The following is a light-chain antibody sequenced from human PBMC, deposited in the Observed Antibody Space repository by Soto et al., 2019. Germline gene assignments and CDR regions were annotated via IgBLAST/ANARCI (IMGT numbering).Light chain of an antibody. Sequence: QAVVTQPPSASGTPGQRVTISCPGSSSNIGSNYVYWYQQLPGTAPKLLIYRNNQRPSGVPDRFSGSKSGTSASLAISGLRSEDEADYYCAARDDSLSVVSGGGTKVTVL. CDR3: AARDDSLSVV. CDR2: RNN. V-gene: IGLV1-47*01. J-gene: IGLJ2*01. CDR1: SSNIGSNY.